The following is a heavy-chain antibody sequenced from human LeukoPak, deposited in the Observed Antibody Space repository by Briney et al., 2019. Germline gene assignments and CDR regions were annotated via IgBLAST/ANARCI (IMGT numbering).Heavy chain of an antibody. CDR2: ISSSGSTI. Sequence: GGSLRLSCAASGFTFSSYEMNWVRQAPGKGLEWVSYISSSGSTIYYADSVKGRFTISRDNAKNSLYLQMNSLRAEDTAVYYCARVDIVATTESDYWGQGTLVTVSS. CDR3: ARVDIVATTESDY. D-gene: IGHD5-12*01. CDR1: GFTFSSYE. V-gene: IGHV3-48*03. J-gene: IGHJ4*02.